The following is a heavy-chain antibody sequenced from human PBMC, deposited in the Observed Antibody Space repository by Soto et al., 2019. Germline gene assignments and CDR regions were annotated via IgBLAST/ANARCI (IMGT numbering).Heavy chain of an antibody. D-gene: IGHD3-16*02. V-gene: IGHV4-59*01. Sequence: SETLSLTCTVSGGSISSYYWSWIRQPPGKGLEWIGYIYYSGSTNYNPSLKSRVTISVDTSKNQFSLKLSSVTAADTAVYYCASSYYDYVWRSYRLGFDPCVQGTRGTSPQ. CDR3: ASSYYDYVWRSYRLGFDP. CDR2: IYYSGST. J-gene: IGHJ5*02. CDR1: GGSISSYY.